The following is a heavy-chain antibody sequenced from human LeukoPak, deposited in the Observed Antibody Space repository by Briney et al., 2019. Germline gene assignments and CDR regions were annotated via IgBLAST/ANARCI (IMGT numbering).Heavy chain of an antibody. D-gene: IGHD5-18*01. J-gene: IGHJ4*02. CDR2: INPSGGST. V-gene: IGHV1-46*01. CDR3: ARGDTAMVADFDY. Sequence: ASVKVSCKASGYTFSGHYLHWVRQAPGQGLEWMGIINPSGGSTSYAQKFQGRVTMTRDTSTSTVYMELSSLRSEDTAVYYCARGDTAMVADFDYWGQGTLVTVSS. CDR1: GYTFSGHY.